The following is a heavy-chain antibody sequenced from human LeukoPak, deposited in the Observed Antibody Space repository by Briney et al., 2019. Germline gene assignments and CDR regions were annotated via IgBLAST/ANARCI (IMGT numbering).Heavy chain of an antibody. Sequence: PSETLSLTCTVSGGSISSYYWSWIRQPPGKGLEWIGYIYYSGSTNYNPSLKSRVTMSVDTSKNQFSLKLSSVTAADTAVYYCAREGYNWNYGTVFDYWGQGTLVTVSS. CDR1: GGSISSYY. CDR3: AREGYNWNYGTVFDY. D-gene: IGHD1-7*01. V-gene: IGHV4-59*12. J-gene: IGHJ4*02. CDR2: IYYSGST.